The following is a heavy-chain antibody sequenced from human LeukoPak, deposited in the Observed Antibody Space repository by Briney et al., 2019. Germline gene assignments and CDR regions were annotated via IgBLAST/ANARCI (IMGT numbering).Heavy chain of an antibody. CDR3: ARVISGWYYFDY. CDR2: INPNSGGT. Sequence: ASVKVSCKASGYTFTGYYMHWVRQAPGQGLEWMGWINPNSGGTNYAQKFQGRVTMTRDTSISTAYMELSGLRSDDTAVYYCARVISGWYYFDYWGQGTLVTVSS. D-gene: IGHD6-19*01. J-gene: IGHJ4*02. V-gene: IGHV1-2*02. CDR1: GYTFTGYY.